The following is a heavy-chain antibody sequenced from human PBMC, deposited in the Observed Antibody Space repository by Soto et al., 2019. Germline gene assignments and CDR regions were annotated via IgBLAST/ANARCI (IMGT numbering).Heavy chain of an antibody. V-gene: IGHV3-23*01. CDR1: GFTFSSYA. Sequence: EVQLLESGGGLVQPGGSLRLSCAASGFTFSSYAMSWVRQAPGKGLEWVSAISGSGGSTYYADSVKGRFTISRDNSKNPLDLQMNSLRAEDTAVYYCAKDGLGFGELPYSDYWGQGTLVTVSS. CDR3: AKDGLGFGELPYSDY. D-gene: IGHD3-10*01. J-gene: IGHJ4*02. CDR2: ISGSGGST.